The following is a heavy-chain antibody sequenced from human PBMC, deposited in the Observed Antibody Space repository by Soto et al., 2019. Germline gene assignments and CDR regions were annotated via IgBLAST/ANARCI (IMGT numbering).Heavy chain of an antibody. CDR3: ARPAYGSGSYYNDYYFDY. D-gene: IGHD3-10*01. Sequence: QVQLVQSGAEVKKPGSSVKVSCKASGGTFSSYTISWVRQAPGQGLEWMGRIIPILGIANYAQKFQGRVTITADKDTSTAYMELSSLRSEDTAVYYCARPAYGSGSYYNDYYFDYWGQGTLVTVSS. J-gene: IGHJ4*02. CDR2: IIPILGIA. CDR1: GGTFSSYT. V-gene: IGHV1-69*02.